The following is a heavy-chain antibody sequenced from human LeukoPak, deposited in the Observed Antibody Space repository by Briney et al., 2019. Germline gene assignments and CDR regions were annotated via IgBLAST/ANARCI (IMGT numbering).Heavy chain of an antibody. CDR2: ISWNSGSI. V-gene: IGHV3-9*01. CDR1: GFTFDEYA. J-gene: IGHJ6*02. Sequence: GGSLRLSCAASGFTFDEYAMHSVRQAPGKGLEWVSGISWNSGSIGYADSVKGRFTISRDNAKNSLYLQMNSLRAEDTALYYCAKDYGSGSPDYYYYGMDVWGQGTTVTVSS. D-gene: IGHD3-10*01. CDR3: AKDYGSGSPDYYYYGMDV.